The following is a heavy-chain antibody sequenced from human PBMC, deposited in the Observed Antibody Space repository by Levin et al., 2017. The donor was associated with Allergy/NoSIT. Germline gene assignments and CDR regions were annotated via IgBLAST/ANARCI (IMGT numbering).Heavy chain of an antibody. Sequence: TGGSLRLSCTVSGDSISSNNHYWAWLRQPPGKGLEWIGHIYYSGSTYYNPSLKSRLTISLDTPKNQFSLKLGSVTAADTAVYYCARVALTDAFDIWGLGTMVTVSS. J-gene: IGHJ3*02. CDR1: GDSISSNNHY. V-gene: IGHV4-39*07. CDR2: IYYSGST. CDR3: ARVALTDAFDI. D-gene: IGHD1-14*01.